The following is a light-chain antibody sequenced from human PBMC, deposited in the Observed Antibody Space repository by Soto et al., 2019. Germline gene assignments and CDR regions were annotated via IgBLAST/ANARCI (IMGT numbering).Light chain of an antibody. Sequence: QPVLTQSSSASASLGSSVKLTCTLSSGHSSYIIAWHQQQPGKAPRYLMKLGGSGSYNKGSGVPDRFSGYSSGADRYLTISNLQFEDEADYYCETWDSNTRVFGGGTKLTVL. CDR2: LGGSGSY. J-gene: IGLJ3*02. CDR3: ETWDSNTRV. V-gene: IGLV4-60*02. CDR1: SGHSSYI.